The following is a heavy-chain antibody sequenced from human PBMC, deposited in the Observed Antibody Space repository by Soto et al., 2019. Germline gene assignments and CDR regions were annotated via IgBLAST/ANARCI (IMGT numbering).Heavy chain of an antibody. D-gene: IGHD4-17*01. J-gene: IGHJ4*02. Sequence: PSETLSLTCTVSGGSISSYYWSWIRQPPGKGLEWIGYIYYSGSTNYNPSLKSRVTISVDTSKNQFSLKLSSVTAADTAVYYCARVGYGDYLYFEYWGQGTLVTVSS. CDR2: IYYSGST. V-gene: IGHV4-59*01. CDR1: GGSISSYY. CDR3: ARVGYGDYLYFEY.